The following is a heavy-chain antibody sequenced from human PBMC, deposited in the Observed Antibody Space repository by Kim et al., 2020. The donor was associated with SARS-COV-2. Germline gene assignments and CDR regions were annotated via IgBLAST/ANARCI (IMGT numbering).Heavy chain of an antibody. CDR3: ASYYYDSSGYYSDAFDI. CDR2: IYHSGST. CDR1: GGSISSSNW. J-gene: IGHJ3*02. D-gene: IGHD3-22*01. V-gene: IGHV4-4*02. Sequence: SETLSLTCAVSGGSISSSNWWSWVRQPPGKGLEWIGEIYHSGSTNYNPSLKSRVTISVDKSKNQFSLKLSSVTAADTAVYYCASYYYDSSGYYSDAFDIWCQGTMVTVSS.